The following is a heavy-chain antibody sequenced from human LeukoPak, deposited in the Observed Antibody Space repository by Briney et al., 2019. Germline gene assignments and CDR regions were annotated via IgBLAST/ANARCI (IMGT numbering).Heavy chain of an antibody. CDR1: GGSISSSSYY. CDR2: IYYSGST. Sequence: SETLSLTCTVSGGSISSSSYYWGWIRQPPGKGLEWIGSIYYSGSTYYNPSLKSRVTISVDTSKNQFSLKLSSVTAADTAVYYCASATNYYGSGSRFDYWGQGTLVTASS. J-gene: IGHJ4*02. V-gene: IGHV4-39*07. D-gene: IGHD3-10*01. CDR3: ASATNYYGSGSRFDY.